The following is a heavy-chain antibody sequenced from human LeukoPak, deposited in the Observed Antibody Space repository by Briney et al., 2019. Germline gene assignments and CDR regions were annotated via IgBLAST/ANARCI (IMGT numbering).Heavy chain of an antibody. CDR2: IYYSGST. CDR3: AREANDYSNYDPFYYYYYMDV. D-gene: IGHD4-11*01. V-gene: IGHV4-30-4*01. CDR1: GGSISSGDYY. Sequence: SETLSLTCTVSGGSISSGDYYWSWIRQPPGKGLEWIGYIYYSGSTYYNPSLKSRVTISVDRSKNQFSLKLSSVTAADTAVYYCAREANDYSNYDPFYYYYYMDVWGKGTTVTVSS. J-gene: IGHJ6*03.